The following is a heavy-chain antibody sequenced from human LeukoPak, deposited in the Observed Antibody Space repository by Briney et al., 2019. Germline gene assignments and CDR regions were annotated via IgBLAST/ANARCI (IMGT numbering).Heavy chain of an antibody. D-gene: IGHD3-16*01. V-gene: IGHV4-38-2*01. Sequence: SETLSLTCAVSGYSISSGYYWGWIRQPPGKGLEWIGSIYHSGSTYYNPSLKSRVTISVDTSKNQFSLKLSSVTAADTAVYYCARDAYRPYYFDYWGQGTLVTVSS. CDR2: IYHSGST. CDR3: ARDAYRPYYFDY. CDR1: GYSISSGYY. J-gene: IGHJ4*02.